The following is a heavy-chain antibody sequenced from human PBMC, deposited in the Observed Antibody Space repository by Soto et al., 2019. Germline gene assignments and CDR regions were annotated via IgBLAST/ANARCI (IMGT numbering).Heavy chain of an antibody. J-gene: IGHJ5*02. CDR2: ISYRGST. Sequence: SETLSLTCTVSAGSITTSYWSWIRQPLGKALEWIGYISYRGSTNYNPSLKSRLTISIDTSKSQISLQLTSMTTADTAVYYCASSGIVGREVNTWFDPWGQGTLVTVSS. CDR1: AGSITTSY. CDR3: ASSGIVGREVNTWFDP. V-gene: IGHV4-59*01. D-gene: IGHD3-22*01.